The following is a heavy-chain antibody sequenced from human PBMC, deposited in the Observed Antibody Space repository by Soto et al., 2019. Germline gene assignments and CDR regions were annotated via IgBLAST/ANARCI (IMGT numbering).Heavy chain of an antibody. V-gene: IGHV1-8*01. CDR3: ARRAETNGWNGFGADKYYFDF. CDR1: GYTFTSYD. J-gene: IGHJ4*02. D-gene: IGHD1-1*01. CDR2: MNPNTGNS. Sequence: ASVKVSCKASGYTFTSYDIYWVRQATGQGLEWMGWMNPNTGNSAYAHKFQGRVTMTSDTSISTAHMDLSSLRSEDTAVYYCARRAETNGWNGFGADKYYFDFWGQGTLVTVSS.